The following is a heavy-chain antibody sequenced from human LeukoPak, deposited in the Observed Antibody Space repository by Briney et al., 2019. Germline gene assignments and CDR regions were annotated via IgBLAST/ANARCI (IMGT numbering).Heavy chain of an antibody. V-gene: IGHV1-2*02. CDR3: ARSDSYTWFDP. J-gene: IGHJ5*02. D-gene: IGHD2-15*01. CDR1: GGTFSSYA. CDR2: INPDSGGT. Sequence: GASVKVSCKASGGTFSSYAISWVRQAPGQGLEWMGWINPDSGGTSYAQKFQGRVTMTRDTSISTVYVELSRLRSDDTAVYYCARSDSYTWFDPWGQGTLVTVSS.